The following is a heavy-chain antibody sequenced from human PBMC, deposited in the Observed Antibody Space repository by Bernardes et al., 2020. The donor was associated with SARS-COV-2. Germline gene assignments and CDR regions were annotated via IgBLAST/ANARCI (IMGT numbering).Heavy chain of an antibody. D-gene: IGHD2-8*01. CDR3: AKEWDTVPGNAFDI. Sequence: GGSLRLSCAASGFTFSSYAMSWVRQAPGKGLEWVSAIRGNGDTTHYADSVKGRFTISRDTSENTLYLQMNSLRVEDTAVYYCAKEWDTVPGNAFDIWGQGTLVTVSS. J-gene: IGHJ4*02. CDR2: IRGNGDTT. CDR1: GFTFSSYA. V-gene: IGHV3-23*01.